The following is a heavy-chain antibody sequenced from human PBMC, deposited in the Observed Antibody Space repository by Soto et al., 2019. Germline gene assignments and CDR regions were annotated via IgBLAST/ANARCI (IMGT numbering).Heavy chain of an antibody. D-gene: IGHD6-6*01. CDR1: AYTFTNYY. J-gene: IGHJ6*02. V-gene: IGHV5-51*01. Sequence: GESLKISCNGSAYTFTNYYIGWVRQMPGKGLEWMGIIYPGDSETTYSPSFQGQVTFSVDKSLSTAYLQLSSLKASDTAMYYCARHLYRSSSGYYYYYYGMDVWGQGTTVTVSS. CDR3: ARHLYRSSSGYYYYYYGMDV. CDR2: IYPGDSET.